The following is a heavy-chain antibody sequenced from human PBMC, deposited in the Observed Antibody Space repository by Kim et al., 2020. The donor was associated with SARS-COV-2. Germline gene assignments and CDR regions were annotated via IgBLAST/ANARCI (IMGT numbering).Heavy chain of an antibody. V-gene: IGHV3-30-3*01. CDR1: GFTFSSYA. D-gene: IGHD3-10*01. Sequence: GGSLRLSCAASGFTFSSYAMHWVRQAPGKGLEWVAVISYDGSNKYYADSVKGRFTISRDNSKNTLYLQMNSLRAEDTAVYYCARDQGMVRGVPGYYYYYGMGVWGQGTTVTVSS. J-gene: IGHJ6*02. CDR2: ISYDGSNK. CDR3: ARDQGMVRGVPGYYYYYGMGV.